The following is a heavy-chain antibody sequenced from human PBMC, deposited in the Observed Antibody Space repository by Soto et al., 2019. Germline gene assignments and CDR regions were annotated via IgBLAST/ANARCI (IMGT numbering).Heavy chain of an antibody. CDR1: GYSITSYW. CDR3: ARHGVGDILTGQPDY. Sequence: EVQLVQSGAEVKKPGESLKISCKGSGYSITSYWIGWVRQMRGKGLEWMGIIYPGDSDTTYSPSIKGQVTISADKSISTAYLQCSSLKASDVAMYYCARHGVGDILTGQPDYWGQGTLVTVSS. CDR2: IYPGDSDT. D-gene: IGHD3-9*01. V-gene: IGHV5-51*01. J-gene: IGHJ4*02.